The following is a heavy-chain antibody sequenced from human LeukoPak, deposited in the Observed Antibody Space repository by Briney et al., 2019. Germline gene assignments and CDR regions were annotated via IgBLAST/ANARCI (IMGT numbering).Heavy chain of an antibody. CDR1: GGSITSYY. Sequence: SETLSLTCSVSGGSITSYYWSWIRQPAGKGLEWIGRIDASGNPNYNPSLRSQLTMSVDTSKNQFSLNLRFVTAADTAVFYCARGFEYSTSTRLGYYYFYMDVWGIGTTVTVSS. D-gene: IGHD6-6*01. J-gene: IGHJ6*03. CDR3: ARGFEYSTSTRLGYYYFYMDV. CDR2: IDASGNP. V-gene: IGHV4-4*07.